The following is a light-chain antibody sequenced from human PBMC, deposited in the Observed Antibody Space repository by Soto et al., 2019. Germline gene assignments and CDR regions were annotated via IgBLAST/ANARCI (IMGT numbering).Light chain of an antibody. V-gene: IGKV1-6*01. Sequence: AIQMTQSPSSLSASVGDRVTITCRASQDIRNDLGWFQQKPGKAPKLLTYAISTLETGVPSRFSGSGSGTYFTLTISSLQPDDFATYFCLHDYNYPITFGQGTRLDIK. CDR2: AIS. J-gene: IGKJ5*01. CDR1: QDIRND. CDR3: LHDYNYPIT.